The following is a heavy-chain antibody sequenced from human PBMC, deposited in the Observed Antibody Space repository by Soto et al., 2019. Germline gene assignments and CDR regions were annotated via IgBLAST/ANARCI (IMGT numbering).Heavy chain of an antibody. CDR2: ISHDGSNK. CDR3: ANGYRSGWYYFDY. D-gene: IGHD6-19*01. J-gene: IGHJ4*02. CDR1: GFSFTTYG. Sequence: QVQLVESGGGVVQPGRSLRLSCAASGFSFTTYGMHWVRQAPGKGLAWVAVISHDGSNKYYADSVKGRFTISRDNSKNTLYLQMNSLKPEDTAVYYCANGYRSGWYYFDYWGQGTLVTVSS. V-gene: IGHV3-30*18.